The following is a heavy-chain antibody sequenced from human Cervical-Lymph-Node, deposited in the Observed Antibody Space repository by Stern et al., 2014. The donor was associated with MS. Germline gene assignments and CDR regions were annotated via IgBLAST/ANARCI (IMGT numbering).Heavy chain of an antibody. V-gene: IGHV3-30*04. CDR2: ISYDGSNK. J-gene: IGHJ4*02. CDR3: ARGTRFSPAHTPDQFDY. D-gene: IGHD2-15*01. CDR1: GFTFSSYA. Sequence: VQLVQSGGGVVQPGRSLRLSCAASGFTFSSYAMHWVRQAPGKGLEWAAVISYDGSNKYYADSVKGRFTISRDNSKNTLYLQMNSLRAEDTAVYYCARGTRFSPAHTPDQFDYWGQGTLVTVSS.